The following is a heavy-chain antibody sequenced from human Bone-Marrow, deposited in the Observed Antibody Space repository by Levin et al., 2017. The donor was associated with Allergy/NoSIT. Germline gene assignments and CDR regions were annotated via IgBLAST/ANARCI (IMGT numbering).Heavy chain of an antibody. CDR2: IYHSGST. CDR3: ATYSSGWGLTSYYFDY. J-gene: IGHJ4*02. CDR1: GDSVSSADYY. D-gene: IGHD6-19*01. Sequence: PGGSLRLSCTVSGDSVSSADYYWSWIRQPPGRGLEWIGHIYHSGSTDYNPSLKSRVTLSIDTSKNQFSLKLSSVTAADTAVYYCATYSSGWGLTSYYFDYWGQGTLVTVSS. V-gene: IGHV4-61*08.